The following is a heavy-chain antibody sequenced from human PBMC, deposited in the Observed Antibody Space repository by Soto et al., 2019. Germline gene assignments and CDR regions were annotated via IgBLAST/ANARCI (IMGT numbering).Heavy chain of an antibody. D-gene: IGHD3-10*01. Sequence: SETLSLTCAVYGGSFSGYYGSWIRQPPGKGLEWIGEINHSGSTNYNPSLKSRVTISVDTSKNQFSLKLSSVTAADTAVYYCARETYYYGSGSPDAFDYWGQGTLVTVSS. CDR2: INHSGST. J-gene: IGHJ4*02. V-gene: IGHV4-34*01. CDR3: ARETYYYGSGSPDAFDY. CDR1: GGSFSGYY.